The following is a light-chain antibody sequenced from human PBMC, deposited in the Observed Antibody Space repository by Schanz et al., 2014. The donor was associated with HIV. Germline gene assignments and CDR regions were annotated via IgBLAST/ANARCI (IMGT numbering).Light chain of an antibody. V-gene: IGKV1-5*03. CDR1: QSIGNS. J-gene: IGKJ2*01. CDR2: KAS. Sequence: DVQVTQSPSTLSASVGDRVTITCRASQSIGNSLAWYQQKPGRAPKLLIYKASSLETGVPSTFSGSGSETEFTLTISSLQPDDFATYYCQQSNTFPYTFGQGTKLEIK. CDR3: QQSNTFPYT.